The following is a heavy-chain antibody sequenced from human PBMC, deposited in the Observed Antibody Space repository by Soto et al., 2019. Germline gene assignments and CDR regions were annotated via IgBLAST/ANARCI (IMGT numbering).Heavy chain of an antibody. V-gene: IGHV4-31*03. CDR1: GDSIASHDYY. Sequence: QVQLQESGPGLVKPSQTLSLTCIVSGDSIASHDYYWSWIRLLQEKGLEWMGQIYHSGSTSYNPSLRSRLYIPVDPSKTQFPLRLTSGTAAETAVYCWAGDRGGEFLKGAGRDVWGQGTTVTVSS. CDR3: AGDRGGEFLKGAGRDV. CDR2: IYHSGST. J-gene: IGHJ6*02. D-gene: IGHD3-10*01.